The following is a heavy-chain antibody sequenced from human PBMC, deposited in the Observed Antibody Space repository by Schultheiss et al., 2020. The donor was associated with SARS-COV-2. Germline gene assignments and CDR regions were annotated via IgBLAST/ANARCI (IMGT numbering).Heavy chain of an antibody. CDR3: ARLYYYGMDV. CDR1: GYTFTGYY. CDR2: INPNSGGT. Sequence: ASVKVSCKASGYTFTGYYMHWVRQAPGQGLEWMGWINPNSGGTNYAQKFQGRVTMTRDTSISTAYVELSSLRSEDTAVYYCARLYYYGMDVWGQGTTVTVSS. V-gene: IGHV1-2*02. J-gene: IGHJ6*02.